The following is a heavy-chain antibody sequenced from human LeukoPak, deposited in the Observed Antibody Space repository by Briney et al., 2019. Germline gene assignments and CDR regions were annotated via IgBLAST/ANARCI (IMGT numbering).Heavy chain of an antibody. CDR3: AKDRYGSSWAFDY. CDR1: GFTFSSYG. J-gene: IGHJ4*02. D-gene: IGHD6-13*01. CDR2: ISYDGSNK. V-gene: IGHV3-30*18. Sequence: PGGSLRLSCTVSGFTFSSYGMHWVRQAPGKGLEWVAVISYDGSNKYYADSVKGRFTISRDNSKNTLYLQMNSLRAEDTAVYYCAKDRYGSSWAFDYWGQGTLVTVSS.